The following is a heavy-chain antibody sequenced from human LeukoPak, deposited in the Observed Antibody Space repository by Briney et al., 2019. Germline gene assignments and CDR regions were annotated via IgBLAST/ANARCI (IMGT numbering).Heavy chain of an antibody. D-gene: IGHD1-26*01. CDR2: INPNSGGT. CDR3: AGRLVGANGDAFDI. J-gene: IGHJ3*02. Sequence: ASVKLSCKASGYSFTGYYMHWVRQAPGQGLEWMGWINPNSGGTNYTQKFQGRVPMTRDTSSSTANMELSRLRSDDTAVYYCAGRLVGANGDAFDIWGQGTMVTVSS. CDR1: GYSFTGYY. V-gene: IGHV1-2*02.